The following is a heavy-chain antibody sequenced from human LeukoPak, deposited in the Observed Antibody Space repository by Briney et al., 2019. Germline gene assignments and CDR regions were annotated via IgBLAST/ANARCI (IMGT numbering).Heavy chain of an antibody. CDR1: AFTFSSYA. V-gene: IGHV3-23*01. D-gene: IGHD3-10*01. Sequence: PGGCLSLSCAASAFTFSSYAVSWVRQAPGKGLEWVSAISGSGGSTYYADSVKGRFTISRDNTKNTLYLQMNSLRAEVTAVYYCASDDSGSGSYYKGNWFDTWLQGTTVTVSS. CDR3: ASDDSGSGSYYKGNWFDT. J-gene: IGHJ5*02. CDR2: ISGSGGST.